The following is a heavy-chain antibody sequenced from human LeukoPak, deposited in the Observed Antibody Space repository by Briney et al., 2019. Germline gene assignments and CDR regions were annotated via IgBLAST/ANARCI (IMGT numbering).Heavy chain of an antibody. CDR1: GYTFTGYY. D-gene: IGHD3-3*01. Sequence: ASVTVSCKASGYTFTGYYMHWVRQAPGQGLEWMGWINPNSGGTNYAQRFQGRVTMTRDTSISTAYMELSRLRSDDTAVYYCARVRTIFGVDDAFDIWGQGTMVTVSS. V-gene: IGHV1-2*02. CDR2: INPNSGGT. CDR3: ARVRTIFGVDDAFDI. J-gene: IGHJ3*02.